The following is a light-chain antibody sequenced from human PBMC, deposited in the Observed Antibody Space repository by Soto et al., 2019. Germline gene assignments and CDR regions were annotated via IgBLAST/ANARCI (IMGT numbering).Light chain of an antibody. Sequence: VLTKSPGTLSLSPGERASLSCRASQNVTSTYLAWYQQRPGQHPRLLIYGASTRATGIPARFSGSGSGTEFTLTISSLQSEDFAVYYCQQYGNSLWTFGQGTKVDIK. J-gene: IGKJ1*01. CDR3: QQYGNSLWT. CDR2: GAS. CDR1: QNVTSTY. V-gene: IGKV3-20*01.